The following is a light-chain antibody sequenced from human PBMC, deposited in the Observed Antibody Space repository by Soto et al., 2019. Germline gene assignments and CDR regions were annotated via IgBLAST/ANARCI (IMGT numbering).Light chain of an antibody. CDR3: QQYRSSPPYT. CDR1: QSVSSSY. Sequence: EIVLTQSPGTLSLSPGERATLSCRASQSVSSSYLAWYQQKPGQAPRLLIYGASSRATGIPDRFSGSGSGTAFTLTISSLEPADFPVYYCQQYRSSPPYTFGQGTKLQIK. CDR2: GAS. V-gene: IGKV3-20*01. J-gene: IGKJ2*01.